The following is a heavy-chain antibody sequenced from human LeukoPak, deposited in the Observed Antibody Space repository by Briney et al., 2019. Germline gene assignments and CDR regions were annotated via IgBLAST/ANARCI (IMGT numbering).Heavy chain of an antibody. CDR2: ISYDGSNK. Sequence: GGSLRLSCAASGFTFSSYGMHWVRQAPGKGLEWVAVISYDGSNKYYADSVKGRFTISRDNSKNTLYLQMNSLKTEDTAVYYCTTGVTDWGQGTLVTVSS. CDR3: TTGVTD. J-gene: IGHJ4*02. D-gene: IGHD2-21*02. V-gene: IGHV3-30*03. CDR1: GFTFSSYG.